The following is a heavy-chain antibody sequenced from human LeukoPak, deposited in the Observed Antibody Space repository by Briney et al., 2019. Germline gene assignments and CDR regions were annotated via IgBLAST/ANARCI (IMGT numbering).Heavy chain of an antibody. Sequence: APVKVSCKASGYTLTSYGINWMRQAPGQGLEWLGWISTQSGNTNYAQKVQDRLTLTTDRSTNTAYMELRSLRGDDTAVYYCARGAYGDKWGQGTLVTVSS. D-gene: IGHD4-17*01. CDR3: ARGAYGDK. CDR2: ISTQSGNT. CDR1: GYTLTSYG. V-gene: IGHV1-18*01. J-gene: IGHJ4*02.